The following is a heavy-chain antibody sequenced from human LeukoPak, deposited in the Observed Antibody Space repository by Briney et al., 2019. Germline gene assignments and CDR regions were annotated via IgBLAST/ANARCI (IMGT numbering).Heavy chain of an antibody. CDR2: ISYDGSNK. J-gene: IGHJ6*02. CDR1: GFTFSSYG. Sequence: GGSLRLSCAASGFTFSSYGMHWVRQATGKGLEWVAVISYDGSNKYYADSVKGRFTISRDNSKNTLYLQMNSLRAEDTAVYYCAKGAIVVVPAAISYYYGMDVWGQGTTVTVSS. D-gene: IGHD2-2*02. V-gene: IGHV3-30*18. CDR3: AKGAIVVVPAAISYYYGMDV.